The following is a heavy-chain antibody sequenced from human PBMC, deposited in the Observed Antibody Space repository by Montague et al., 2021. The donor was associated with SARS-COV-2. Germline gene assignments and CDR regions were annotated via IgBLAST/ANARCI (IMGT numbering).Heavy chain of an antibody. Sequence: SLRLSCSASGFTFSNYSMNWVRQAPGKGLEWVSSISSSSSYIYYADSVKGRFTISRDNAKNSLYLQMNSLRAEDTAVYYCAREVGSSSWYYYYGMDVWGQGATVTVSS. CDR2: ISSSSSYI. CDR3: AREVGSSSWYYYYGMDV. CDR1: GFTFSNYS. V-gene: IGHV3-21*01. J-gene: IGHJ6*02. D-gene: IGHD6-13*01.